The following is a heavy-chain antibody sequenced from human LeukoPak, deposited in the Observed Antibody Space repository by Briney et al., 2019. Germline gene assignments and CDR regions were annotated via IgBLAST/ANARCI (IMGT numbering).Heavy chain of an antibody. V-gene: IGHV3-33*08. D-gene: IGHD6-13*01. CDR2: IWYDGSNK. CDR3: ARGAYSSSWTPSSCYFDY. J-gene: IGHJ4*02. Sequence: PGGSLRLSCAASGFTFRSYDMSWVRQAPGKGLEWVAVIWYDGSNKYYADSVKGRFTISRDNSKNTLYLQMNSLRAEDTAVYYCARGAYSSSWTPSSCYFDYWGQGTLVTVSS. CDR1: GFTFRSYD.